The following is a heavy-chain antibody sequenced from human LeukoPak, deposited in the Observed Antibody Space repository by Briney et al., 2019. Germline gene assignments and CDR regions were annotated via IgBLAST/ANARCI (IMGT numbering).Heavy chain of an antibody. J-gene: IGHJ6*03. CDR2: INHSGST. V-gene: IGHV4-34*01. Sequence: SETLSLTCAVYGGSFSGYYWSWIRQPPGKGLEWIGEINHSGSTNYNPSLKSRVTISVDTSKNQFSLKLSSVTAADMAVYYCARRYYYGTQNYYYYYYMDVWGKGTTVTISS. CDR1: GGSFSGYY. CDR3: ARRYYYGTQNYYYYYYMDV. D-gene: IGHD3-10*01.